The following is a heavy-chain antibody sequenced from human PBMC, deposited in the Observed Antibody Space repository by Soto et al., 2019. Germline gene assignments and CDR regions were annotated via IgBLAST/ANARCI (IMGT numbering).Heavy chain of an antibody. CDR2: ISATSDAA. J-gene: IGHJ6*02. V-gene: IGHV3-23*01. CDR3: GKYSGSYPVYNGMNL. D-gene: IGHD1-26*01. CDR1: GFPFSTSA. Sequence: EVQLLESGGGLVQPGGSLRLSCAASGFPFSTSAMNWVHQAPGKGLEWVSIISATSDAAHYAESVKGRFTSSRDNSKNTLYLQMNSLRAEDTAVYYCGKYSGSYPVYNGMNLWGQGTTVTVSS.